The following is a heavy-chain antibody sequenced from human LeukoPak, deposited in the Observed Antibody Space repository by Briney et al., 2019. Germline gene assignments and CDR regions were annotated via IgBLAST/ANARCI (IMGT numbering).Heavy chain of an antibody. V-gene: IGHV4-30-4*01. CDR3: ARIPILREGWGYFDY. J-gene: IGHJ4*02. CDR1: GGSVNTNGYY. Sequence: SETLSLTCTVSGGSVNTNGYYWTWIRQPPGKGLEWIGYIRDNGNTKYNPSLESRITISADTSKNQFSLNPNSVTAADTAVYYCARIPILREGWGYFDYWGQGTLVTVSS. CDR2: IRDNGNT. D-gene: IGHD3-10*01.